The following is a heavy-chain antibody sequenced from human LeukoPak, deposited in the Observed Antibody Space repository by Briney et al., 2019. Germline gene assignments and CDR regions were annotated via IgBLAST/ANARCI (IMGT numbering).Heavy chain of an antibody. CDR1: GYTFTGYY. CDR3: AKVRWGSDNALDS. D-gene: IGHD3-16*01. Sequence: GASVKVSCKASGYTFTGYYMHWVRQAPGQGLEWMGWINPNSGGTNYAQKFQGRVTMTRDTSISTAYMELSRLRAEDTAVYYCAKVRWGSDNALDSWGQGTLVTGSS. J-gene: IGHJ4*02. V-gene: IGHV1-2*02. CDR2: INPNSGGT.